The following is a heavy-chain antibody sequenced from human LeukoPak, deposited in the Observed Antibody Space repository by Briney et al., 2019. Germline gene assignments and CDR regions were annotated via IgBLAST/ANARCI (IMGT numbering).Heavy chain of an antibody. V-gene: IGHV3-48*03. J-gene: IGHJ3*02. CDR2: ISSSGATI. Sequence: PGGSLRLSCAASGFTFSSYEMNWVRQAPGKGLEWVSYISSSGATIYYADSVKGRFTISRDNAKSSLYLQMNSLRAEDTAVYYCARPTAVGAAPRAFDIWGQGTVVTVSS. CDR3: ARPTAVGAAPRAFDI. D-gene: IGHD2-15*01. CDR1: GFTFSSYE.